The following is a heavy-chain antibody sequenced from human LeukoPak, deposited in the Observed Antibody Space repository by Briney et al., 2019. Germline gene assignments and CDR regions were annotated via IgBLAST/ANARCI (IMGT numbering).Heavy chain of an antibody. CDR3: AGARGSGYYVLMSY. CDR1: GGTFSSYA. J-gene: IGHJ4*02. CDR2: VIPIFGTA. Sequence: ASVKVSCKASGGTFSSYAISWVRQAPGQGLEWMGGVIPIFGTANYAQKFQGRVTITADESTSTAYMELSSLRSEDTAVYYCAGARGSGYYVLMSYWGQGTLVTVSS. V-gene: IGHV1-69*13. D-gene: IGHD3-3*01.